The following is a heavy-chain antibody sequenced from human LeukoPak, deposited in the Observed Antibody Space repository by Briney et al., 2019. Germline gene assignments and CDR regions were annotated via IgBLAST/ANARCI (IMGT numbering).Heavy chain of an antibody. CDR2: IKQDGSEK. D-gene: IGHD3-10*01. CDR3: ARDHLSIVRGVHVDFDY. Sequence: GGSLRLSCAASGFTFSSYWMSWVRQAPGKGLEWVANIKQDGSEKYCVDSVKGRFTISRDNAKNSLYLQMNSLRAEDTAVYYCARDHLSIVRGVHVDFDYWGQGTLVTVSS. CDR1: GFTFSSYW. V-gene: IGHV3-7*01. J-gene: IGHJ4*02.